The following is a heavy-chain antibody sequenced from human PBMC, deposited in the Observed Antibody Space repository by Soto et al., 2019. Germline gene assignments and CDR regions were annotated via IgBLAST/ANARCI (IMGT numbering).Heavy chain of an antibody. D-gene: IGHD6-6*01. CDR3: TTHTSSSM. J-gene: IGHJ4*02. Sequence: EVQLAESGGALVKPGGSLRLSCVASGFSFTNTWMNWVRQSPGKGLEWVGQIKSITDGGTTDYAAPVQGRFIISRDDSKNALYLQMNSLKTEDTAVYYCTTHTSSSMWGQGTLLTVSS. CDR1: GFSFTNTW. V-gene: IGHV3-15*07. CDR2: IKSITDGGTT.